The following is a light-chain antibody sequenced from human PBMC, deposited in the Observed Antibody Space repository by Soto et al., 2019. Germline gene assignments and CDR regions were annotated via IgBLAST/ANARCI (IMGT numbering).Light chain of an antibody. V-gene: IGKV1-39*01. CDR1: QSISNY. Sequence: DIQMTQSPSSLSASVGDRVTITCRASQSISNYLNWYQQKPGKAPKLLIYAASSLQSGVPSRFSGSGSVTDFTLTISSLQPEDFATYYCQQSYNTPPWTIGQGTKVEI. CDR3: QQSYNTPPWT. CDR2: AAS. J-gene: IGKJ1*01.